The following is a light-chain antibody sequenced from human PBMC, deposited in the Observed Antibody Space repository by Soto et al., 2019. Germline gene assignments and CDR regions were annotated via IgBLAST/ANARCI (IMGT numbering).Light chain of an antibody. CDR3: QQYNNWPPIT. CDR2: GAS. V-gene: IGKV3-15*01. J-gene: IGKJ5*01. Sequence: EIVMTQSPATLSVSPGERATLSCRASQSVSSNLAWDQQKPGQAPSLLIYGASTRATGIPARFSGSGSGTEFTLTISSLQSEDFAVYYCQQYNNWPPITGGRGTRLEIK. CDR1: QSVSSN.